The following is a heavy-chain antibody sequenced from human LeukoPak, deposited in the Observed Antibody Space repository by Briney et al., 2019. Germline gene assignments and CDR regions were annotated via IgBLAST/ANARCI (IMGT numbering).Heavy chain of an antibody. V-gene: IGHV6-1*01. Sequence: SQTLSLTCAISGDSVSRNSVAWNWIRQSPSRGLEWLGRTYYRSKWYNDYAVSVRSRISINPDTSKNQFSLQLNSVTPEDTAVYYCTRYYYDSSGYYYFDYWGQGTLVTVSS. CDR3: TRYYYDSSGYYYFDY. CDR2: TYYRSKWYN. CDR1: GDSVSRNSVA. J-gene: IGHJ4*02. D-gene: IGHD3-22*01.